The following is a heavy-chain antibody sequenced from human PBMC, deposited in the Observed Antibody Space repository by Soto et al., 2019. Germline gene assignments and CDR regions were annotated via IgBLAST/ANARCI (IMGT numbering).Heavy chain of an antibody. V-gene: IGHV3-30*18. CDR2: ISYDGSNK. Sequence: GGSLRLSCAASGFTFSSYGMHWVRQAPGKGLEWVAVISYDGSNKYYADSVKGRFTISRDNSKNTLYLQMNSLRAEDTAVYYCAKDRTYCSSTSCQHYYYYGMDVWGQGTTVTVSS. CDR1: GFTFSSYG. CDR3: AKDRTYCSSTSCQHYYYYGMDV. D-gene: IGHD2-2*01. J-gene: IGHJ6*02.